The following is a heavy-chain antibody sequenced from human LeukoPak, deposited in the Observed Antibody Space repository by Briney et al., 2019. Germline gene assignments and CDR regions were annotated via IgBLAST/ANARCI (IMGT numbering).Heavy chain of an antibody. CDR1: GFAFDTYW. CDR3: ARDNGDYYDSSGNDY. D-gene: IGHD3-22*01. Sequence: GGSLRLSCAASGFAFDTYWMHWVRRTPGKGPACVCSISRDGLSASYVDSVKGRFTVSRDNAKNSLYLQMNSLRAEDTAVYYCARDNGDYYDSSGNDYWGQGTLVTVSS. V-gene: IGHV3-74*01. J-gene: IGHJ4*02. CDR2: ISRDGLSA.